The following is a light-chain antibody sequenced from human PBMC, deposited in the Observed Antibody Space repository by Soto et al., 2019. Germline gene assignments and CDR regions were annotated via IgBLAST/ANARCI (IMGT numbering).Light chain of an antibody. J-gene: IGKJ1*01. V-gene: IGKV1-5*03. Sequence: DIQMTQSPSTLSGSVGDRVTITCRASQTISNWLAWYQQKPGKAPKLLIYKASTLKSGVPSRFSGSGSGTEFNLTISSLQPDDFATYYCQHYNSYSEAFGQGTKVELK. CDR1: QTISNW. CDR3: QHYNSYSEA. CDR2: KAS.